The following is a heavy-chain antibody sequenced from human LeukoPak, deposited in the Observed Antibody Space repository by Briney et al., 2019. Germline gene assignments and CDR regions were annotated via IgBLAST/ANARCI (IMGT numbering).Heavy chain of an antibody. CDR2: MNPNSGNT. V-gene: IGHV1-8*01. CDR3: ARGAGGDWAARYTFLLNYYGMDV. CDR1: GYTFTSYD. D-gene: IGHD2-21*02. J-gene: IGHJ6*02. Sequence: GASVKVSCKASGYTFTSYDINWVRQATGQGLEWMGWMNPNSGNTGYAQKFQGRVTMTRNTSISTAYMELSSLRSEDTAMYYCARGAGGDWAARYTFLLNYYGMDVWGQGTTVTVSS.